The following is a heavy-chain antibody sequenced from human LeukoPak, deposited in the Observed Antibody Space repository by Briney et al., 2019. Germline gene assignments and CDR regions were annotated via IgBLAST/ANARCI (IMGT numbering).Heavy chain of an antibody. V-gene: IGHV1-2*02. CDR1: GYTFTDYY. CDR2: INPNSGDT. CDR3: VRDGGFDY. D-gene: IGHD3-16*01. Sequence: GASVKVSCKTSGYTFTDYYLHWVRQAPGQGLEWMGWINPNSGDTNYAQKFQGRVTLTRDTSISTAYMELSRLRFDDTAVYYCVRDGGFDYWGQGTLATVSS. J-gene: IGHJ4*02.